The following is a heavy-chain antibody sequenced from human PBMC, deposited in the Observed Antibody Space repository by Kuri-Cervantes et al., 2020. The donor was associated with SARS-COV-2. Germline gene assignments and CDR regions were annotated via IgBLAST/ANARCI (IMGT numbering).Heavy chain of an antibody. J-gene: IGHJ6*02. CDR1: GGSISSYY. V-gene: IGHV4-59*08. CDR3: ARRGSSLYYYYGMDV. CDR2: IYYSGST. D-gene: IGHD3-10*01. Sequence: SETLSLTCTVSGGSISSYYWSWIRQPPGKGLEWIGYIYYSGSTNYNPSLKSRVTISVDTSKNQLSLKLSSVTAADTAVYYCARRGSSLYYYYGMDVWGQGTTVTVSS.